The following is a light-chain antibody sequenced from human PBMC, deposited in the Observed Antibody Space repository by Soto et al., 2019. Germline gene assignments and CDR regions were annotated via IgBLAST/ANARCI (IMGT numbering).Light chain of an antibody. CDR1: QSVLYSSNNKNY. V-gene: IGKV4-1*01. J-gene: IGKJ4*01. Sequence: DIVMTQSPDSLAVSLGERATINCKSSQSVLYSSNNKNYLTWYQQKPGQPPKLLIYWASTRESGVPDRFSGSGSGTDFTLSISRLEPEDFAVYYCQQYGVSPTFGGGTKVDIK. CDR3: QQYGVSPT. CDR2: WAS.